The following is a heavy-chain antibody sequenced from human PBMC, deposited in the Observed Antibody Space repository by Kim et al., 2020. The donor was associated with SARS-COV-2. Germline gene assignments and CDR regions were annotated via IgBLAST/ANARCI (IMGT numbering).Heavy chain of an antibody. CDR2: IWYDGSNK. CDR1: GFTFSSYG. D-gene: IGHD1-26*01. V-gene: IGHV3-33*01. CDR3: ARDNESGSYYILGY. Sequence: GGSLRLSCAASGFTFSSYGMHWVRQAPGKGLEWVAVIWYDGSNKYYADSVKGRFTISRDNSKNTLYLQMNSLRAEDTAVYYCARDNESGSYYILGYWGQGTLVTVSS. J-gene: IGHJ4*02.